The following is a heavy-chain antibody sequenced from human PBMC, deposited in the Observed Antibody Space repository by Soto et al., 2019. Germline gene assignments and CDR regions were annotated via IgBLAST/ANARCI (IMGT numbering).Heavy chain of an antibody. CDR2: IKQDGFEK. V-gene: IGHV3-7*04. J-gene: IGHJ6*02. CDR1: VFTFSRYW. D-gene: IGHD4-17*01. Sequence: GGSLRLSCAASVFTFSRYWMSWVRHSPGKGLEWVANIKQDGFEKYYVDSVKERFTISRDNAKNSLYLQMNSLRADDTAVYYCARGDYTFTYYYYGLEVWGLGTTVTVSS. CDR3: ARGDYTFTYYYYGLEV.